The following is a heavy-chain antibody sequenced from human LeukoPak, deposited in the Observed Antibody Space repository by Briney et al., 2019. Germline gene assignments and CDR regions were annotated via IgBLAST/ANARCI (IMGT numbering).Heavy chain of an antibody. CDR3: ARAGAVVDNWFDP. J-gene: IGHJ5*02. D-gene: IGHD2-15*01. CDR1: GGTFSSYA. V-gene: IGHV1-69*06. CDR2: IIPIFGTA. Sequence: VASVKVSCKASGGTFSSYAISWVRQAPGQRLEWMGGIIPIFGTANYAQKFQGRVTITADKSTSTAYMELRSLRSDDTAVYYCARAGAVVDNWFDPWGQGTLVTVSS.